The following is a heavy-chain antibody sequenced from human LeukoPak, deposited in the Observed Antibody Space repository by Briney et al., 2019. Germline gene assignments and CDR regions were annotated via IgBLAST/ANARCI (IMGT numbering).Heavy chain of an antibody. Sequence: SETLSLTCAVNGGSFSRYYWSWIRQPPGKGLEWIGEINHSGSTIYNPSFKSRVTISVDTSKNQVSLKLSSVTAADTAVYYCARGRIASGAYYYYMDVWGKGTTVTVSS. D-gene: IGHD2-21*01. CDR1: GGSFSRYY. J-gene: IGHJ6*03. V-gene: IGHV4-34*01. CDR2: INHSGST. CDR3: ARGRIASGAYYYYMDV.